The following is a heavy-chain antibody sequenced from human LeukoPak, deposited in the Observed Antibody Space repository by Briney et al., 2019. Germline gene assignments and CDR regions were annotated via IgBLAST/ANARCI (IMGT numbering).Heavy chain of an antibody. V-gene: IGHV5-51*01. J-gene: IGHJ3*02. CDR1: GYSFTSYW. CDR2: IYPGDSDT. Sequence: KPGESLKISCKCSGYSFTSYWIGWVRQMPGKGLEWMGIIYPGDSDTRYSPSFQGQVTISADKSISTAYLQWSSLKASDTAMYYCARHGPDYGSGTAFDIWGQGTMVTVSS. D-gene: IGHD3-10*01. CDR3: ARHGPDYGSGTAFDI.